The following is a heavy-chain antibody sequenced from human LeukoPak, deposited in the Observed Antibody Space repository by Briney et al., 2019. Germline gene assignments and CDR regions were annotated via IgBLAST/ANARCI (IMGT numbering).Heavy chain of an antibody. Sequence: PSETLSLTCTVSGGSIRSYYWSWIRQPPGKGLEWIGYIYYSGSTNYNPSLKSRVTISVDTSKNQFSLKLSSVTAADTAVYYCARVTGGSHYYYNGMDVWGQGTTVTVSS. CDR2: IYYSGST. CDR3: ARVTGGSHYYYNGMDV. CDR1: GGSIRSYY. D-gene: IGHD1-26*01. V-gene: IGHV4-59*01. J-gene: IGHJ6*02.